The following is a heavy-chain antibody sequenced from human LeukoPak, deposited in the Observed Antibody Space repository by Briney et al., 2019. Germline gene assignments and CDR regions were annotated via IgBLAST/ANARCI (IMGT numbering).Heavy chain of an antibody. CDR1: GGSISSYY. CDR2: IYTSGST. CDR3: ARLWQQPQLDWFDP. Sequence: SETLSLTCTVSGGSISSYYWSWIRQPAGKGLEWIGRIYTSGSTNYNPSLKSRVTMSVDTSKNQFSLKLSSVTAADTAVYYCARLWQQPQLDWFDPWGQGTLVTVSS. J-gene: IGHJ5*02. V-gene: IGHV4-4*07. D-gene: IGHD6-13*01.